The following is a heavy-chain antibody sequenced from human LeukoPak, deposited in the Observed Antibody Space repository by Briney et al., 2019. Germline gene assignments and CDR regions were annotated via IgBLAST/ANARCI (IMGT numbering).Heavy chain of an antibody. Sequence: SVKVSCKASGGTFSSYAISWVRQAPGQGLEWMGGIIPIFGTANYAQKFQGRVTITADESTSTAYMELSRLRSDDTAVYYCARDYSSGWYVGVYWGQGTLVTVSS. CDR1: GGTFSSYA. V-gene: IGHV1-69*01. D-gene: IGHD6-19*01. CDR3: ARDYSSGWYVGVY. J-gene: IGHJ4*02. CDR2: IIPIFGTA.